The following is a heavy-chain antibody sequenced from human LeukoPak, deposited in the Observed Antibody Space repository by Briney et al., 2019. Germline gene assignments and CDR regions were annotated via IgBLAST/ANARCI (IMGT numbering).Heavy chain of an antibody. Sequence: GGSLRLSCAASGFTFSSYSMNWVRQAPGKGLEWVSSISSSSSYIYYADSVKGRFTISRDNAKNSLYLQMNSLRAYDTPVYYCARNRRAYYYHIYWYYFDYWGQGTLVTVSS. CDR1: GFTFSSYS. J-gene: IGHJ4*02. D-gene: IGHD3-22*01. CDR2: ISSSSSYI. V-gene: IGHV3-21*01. CDR3: ARNRRAYYYHIYWYYFDY.